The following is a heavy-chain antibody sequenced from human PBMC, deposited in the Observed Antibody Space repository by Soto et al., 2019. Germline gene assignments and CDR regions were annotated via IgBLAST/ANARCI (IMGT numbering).Heavy chain of an antibody. Sequence: QVQLQESGPGLVKPSETLSLTCTVSGGSISSYYWSWIRQPPGKGLEWIGYIYYSGSTNYNPSLKSRLTISVDTSKNQFSLKLSSVTAADTAVYYCARGGRIAARLGTYYYYYGMDVWGQGTTVTVSS. D-gene: IGHD6-6*01. CDR3: ARGGRIAARLGTYYYYYGMDV. V-gene: IGHV4-59*01. J-gene: IGHJ6*02. CDR1: GGSISSYY. CDR2: IYYSGST.